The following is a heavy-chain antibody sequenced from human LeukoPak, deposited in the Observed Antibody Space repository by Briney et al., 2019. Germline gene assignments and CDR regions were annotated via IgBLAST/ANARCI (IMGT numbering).Heavy chain of an antibody. Sequence: SETLSLTCAVYGGSFSGYYWTWIRQPPGKGLEWIGEINHSGSTNYSPSLKSRVTISVDTSKNHFSLKLSSVTAADTAVYYCARQNYYDSSGYRPAFDPWGQGTLVTVSS. CDR1: GGSFSGYY. CDR3: ARQNYYDSSGYRPAFDP. V-gene: IGHV4-34*01. D-gene: IGHD3-22*01. CDR2: INHSGST. J-gene: IGHJ5*02.